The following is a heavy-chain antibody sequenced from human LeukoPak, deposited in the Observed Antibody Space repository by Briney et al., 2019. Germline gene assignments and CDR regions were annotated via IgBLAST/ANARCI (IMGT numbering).Heavy chain of an antibody. CDR1: GGSFSGYY. CDR2: ISHSGAT. Sequence: SETLSLTCAVYGGSFSGYYWSWIRQPPGKGLEWIGEISHSGATHYNPSLKSRLTLSVDTSKSLFSLMLSSVTAADTAVYYCAGIFGQWLGEWGQGALVTVSS. D-gene: IGHD6-19*01. CDR3: AGIFGQWLGE. J-gene: IGHJ4*02. V-gene: IGHV4-34*01.